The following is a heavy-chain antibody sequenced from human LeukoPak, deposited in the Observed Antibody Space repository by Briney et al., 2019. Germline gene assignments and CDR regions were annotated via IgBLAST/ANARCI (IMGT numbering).Heavy chain of an antibody. CDR2: ISAYNGNT. Sequence: ASVKVSCKASGYTFTSYGISWVRQAPGQGLEWMGWISAYNGNTNYAQKLQGRVTMTTDTSTSTAYMELRNLRSDDTAVYYCARDPGLTGYYSSDYWGQGTLVTVSS. CDR3: ARDPGLTGYYSSDY. CDR1: GYTFTSYG. D-gene: IGHD3-9*01. V-gene: IGHV1-18*01. J-gene: IGHJ4*02.